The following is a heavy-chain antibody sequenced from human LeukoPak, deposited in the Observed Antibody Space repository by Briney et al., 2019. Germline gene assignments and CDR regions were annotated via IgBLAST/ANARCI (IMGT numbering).Heavy chain of an antibody. Sequence: PSETLSLTCTVSGGSISSYYWSWIRQPPGMGLEWIGYIYYSGSTNYNPSLKSRVTISVDTSKNQFSLKLSSVTAADTAVYYCARCSNPNYYYYYGMDVWGQGTTVTVSS. D-gene: IGHD4-4*01. V-gene: IGHV4-59*01. CDR1: GGSISSYY. CDR2: IYYSGST. CDR3: ARCSNPNYYYYYGMDV. J-gene: IGHJ6*02.